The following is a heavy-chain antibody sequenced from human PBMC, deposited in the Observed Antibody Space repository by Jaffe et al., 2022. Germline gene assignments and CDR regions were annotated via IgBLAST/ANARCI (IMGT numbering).Heavy chain of an antibody. Sequence: QVQLVQSGAEVKKPGASVKVSCKVSGYTLTELSMHWVRQAPGKGLEWMGGFDPEDGETIYAQKFQGRVTMTEDTSTDTAYMELSSLRSEDTAVYYCAASQGDCSGGSCYLPDAFDIWGQGTMVTVSS. J-gene: IGHJ3*02. V-gene: IGHV1-24*01. CDR2: FDPEDGET. D-gene: IGHD2-15*01. CDR1: GYTLTELS. CDR3: AASQGDCSGGSCYLPDAFDI.